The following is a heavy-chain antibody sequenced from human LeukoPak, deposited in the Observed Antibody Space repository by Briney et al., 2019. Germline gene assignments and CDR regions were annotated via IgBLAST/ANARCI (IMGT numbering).Heavy chain of an antibody. Sequence: PSETLSLTCTLSGASISGYYWSWIRQPPGKGLEWIGEINHSGSTKYNPSLKSRVSISVDTSKNQFSLKLSSVTAADTAVYYCARDPYDSSGYYLVRFFDYWGQGTLVTVSS. V-gene: IGHV4-34*01. CDR2: INHSGST. CDR3: ARDPYDSSGYYLVRFFDY. J-gene: IGHJ4*02. D-gene: IGHD3-22*01. CDR1: GASISGYY.